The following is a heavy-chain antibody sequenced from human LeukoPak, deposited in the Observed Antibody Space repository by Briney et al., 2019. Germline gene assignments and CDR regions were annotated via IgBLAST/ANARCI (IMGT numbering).Heavy chain of an antibody. CDR3: TTVGAYGSGSELDY. CDR2: IKSKTDGGTT. D-gene: IGHD3-10*01. Sequence: GGSLRLSCAASGFTFSNAWMSWVRQAPGKGLEWVGRIKSKTDGGTTDYAAPVKGRFTIPRDDSKNTLYLQMNSLKTEDTAVYYCTTVGAYGSGSELDYWGQGTLDTVSS. J-gene: IGHJ4*02. V-gene: IGHV3-15*01. CDR1: GFTFSNAW.